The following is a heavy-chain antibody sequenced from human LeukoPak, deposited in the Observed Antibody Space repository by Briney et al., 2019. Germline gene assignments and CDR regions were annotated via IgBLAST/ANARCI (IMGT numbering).Heavy chain of an antibody. CDR2: ITMNSVR. D-gene: IGHD2-2*01. V-gene: IGHV3-48*02. CDR3: TRGRYQRLGPNDS. Sequence: GGSLRLSCSASVFSLSDYSMSWVRQAPGKGLERVSYITMNSVRFYADSMKGRFTISRDNDKNSVYLQMSSLRDEDTAVYFCTRGRYQRLGPNDSWGQGSLVTVSS. CDR1: VFSLSDYS. J-gene: IGHJ4*02.